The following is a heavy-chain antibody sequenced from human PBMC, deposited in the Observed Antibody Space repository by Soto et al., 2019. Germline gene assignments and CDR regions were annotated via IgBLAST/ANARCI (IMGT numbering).Heavy chain of an antibody. CDR3: AKDRRPWFWEDFHD. J-gene: IGHJ4*02. V-gene: IGHV3-30*18. D-gene: IGHD3-10*01. CDR1: GFNFSNFG. Sequence: GGSLILSCTASGFNFSNFGMHWVRQAPGKGLEWVSAISFDGNYKYYGDPVKGRFTISRDNSKSTLYLRLNSLRREDTAVYYCAKDRRPWFWEDFHDWGQGTLVTVSS. CDR2: ISFDGNYK.